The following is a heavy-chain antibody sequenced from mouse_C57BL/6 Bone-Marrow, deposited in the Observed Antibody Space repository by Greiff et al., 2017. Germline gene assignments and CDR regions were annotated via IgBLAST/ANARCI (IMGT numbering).Heavy chain of an antibody. Sequence: EVPLVESGGGLVQPGGSLSLSCAASGFTFTDYYMSWVRQPPGKALEWLGFIRNKANGYTTEYSASVKGRFTISRDNSQSILYLQMNALRAEDSATYYCARSPDVRGFYWYFDVWGTGTTVTVSS. CDR1: GFTFTDYY. J-gene: IGHJ1*03. CDR3: ARSPDVRGFYWYFDV. V-gene: IGHV7-3*01. CDR2: IRNKANGYTT.